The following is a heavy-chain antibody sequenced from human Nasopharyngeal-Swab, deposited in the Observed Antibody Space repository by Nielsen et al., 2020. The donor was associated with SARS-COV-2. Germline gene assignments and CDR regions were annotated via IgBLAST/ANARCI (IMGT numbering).Heavy chain of an antibody. J-gene: IGHJ4*02. CDR3: VTGGSYYVY. V-gene: IGHV3-7*01. CDR2: IKQDGSEK. CDR1: QFAFGNYW. Sequence: GGSLRLSCVVSQFAFGNYWMSWVRQAPGKGPEWVANIKQDGSEKYYVDSVKGRFTISRDNAKNSLYPQMNSLRAEDTAVYHCVTGGSYYVYWGQGTLVTVSS. D-gene: IGHD1-26*01.